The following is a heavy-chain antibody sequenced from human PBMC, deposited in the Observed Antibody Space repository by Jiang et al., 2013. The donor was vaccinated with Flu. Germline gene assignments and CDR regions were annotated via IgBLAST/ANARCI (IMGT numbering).Heavy chain of an antibody. CDR3: ARGVHYDSSGYYFFY. V-gene: IGHV1-69*01. J-gene: IGHJ4*02. CDR2: IIPVFGTA. CDR1: GGTFSNFA. D-gene: IGHD3-22*01. Sequence: SGAEVKKPGSSVKVSCKASGGTFSNFAINWVRQAPGQGLEWMGGIIPVFGTANYAQKFQGRVTITADESTSTAYMELSSLRSEDTAVYYCARGVHYDSSGYYFFYWGQGTLVTVSS.